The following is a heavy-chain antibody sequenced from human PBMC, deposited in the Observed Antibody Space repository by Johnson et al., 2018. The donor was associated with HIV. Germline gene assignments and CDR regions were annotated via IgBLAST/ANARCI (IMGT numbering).Heavy chain of an antibody. CDR2: ISYDGSNK. Sequence: QVQLVESGGGLVQPGGSLRLSCAASGFTFSSYAMHWVRQAPGKGLEWVAVISYDGSNKYYADSVQGRFTISRDNSKNTLYLQMNSLRAEDTAVYYCAKDRMYDYGDYGGAFDIWGQGTMVTVSS. V-gene: IGHV3-30*04. CDR3: AKDRMYDYGDYGGAFDI. CDR1: GFTFSSYA. J-gene: IGHJ3*02. D-gene: IGHD4-17*01.